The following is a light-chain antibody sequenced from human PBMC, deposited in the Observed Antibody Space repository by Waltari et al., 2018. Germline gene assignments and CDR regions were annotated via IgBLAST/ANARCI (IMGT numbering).Light chain of an antibody. CDR3: QHTFTVPIT. Sequence: DIQLTQSPSSLSASVGDRVTISCRASQRITNHLNWYQQKLGEAPKLLIYAASTLHAGVPSRFSGCSSFGTDATLTITGLQSEDSGIYYCQHTFTVPITFGQGTRLEIK. V-gene: IGKV1-39*01. CDR1: QRITNH. CDR2: AAS. J-gene: IGKJ5*01.